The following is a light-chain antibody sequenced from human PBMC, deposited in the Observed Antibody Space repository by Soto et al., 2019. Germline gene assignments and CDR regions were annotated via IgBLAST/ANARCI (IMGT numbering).Light chain of an antibody. V-gene: IGLV2-14*03. J-gene: IGLJ2*01. CDR3: SSFTITSIRGV. CDR1: SSDIGAYNY. Sequence: QSALTQPASVSGSPGQSVTISCTGTSSDIGAYNYVSWYQHHPGKGPKLIIYDLTHRPSGVSTRFSGSKSGNTASLTISGLQTEDEADYYCSSFTITSIRGVFSGGTKLTVL. CDR2: DLT.